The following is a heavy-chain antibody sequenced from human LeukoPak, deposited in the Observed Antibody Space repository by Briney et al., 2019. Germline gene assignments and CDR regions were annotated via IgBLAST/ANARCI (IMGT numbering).Heavy chain of an antibody. Sequence: GGSLRLSCTASGFTFGDYAMSWFRQAPGKGLEWVGFIRSKAHGGTTEYAASVKGRFTISRDDSKSIAYLQMNSLKTEDTAVYYCTRDQSHYDILTGYLVDNWFDPWGQGTLVTVSS. J-gene: IGHJ5*02. D-gene: IGHD3-9*01. CDR1: GFTFGDYA. CDR2: IRSKAHGGTT. CDR3: TRDQSHYDILTGYLVDNWFDP. V-gene: IGHV3-49*03.